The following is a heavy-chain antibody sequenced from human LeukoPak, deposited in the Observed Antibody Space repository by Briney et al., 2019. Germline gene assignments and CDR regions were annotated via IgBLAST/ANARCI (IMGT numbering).Heavy chain of an antibody. D-gene: IGHD6-13*01. CDR1: GGSISSHY. CDR3: ARVVPKQQLVDAFDI. CDR2: VFYSGST. J-gene: IGHJ3*02. Sequence: PSETLSLTCTVSGGSISSHYWSWIRQPPGKGLEWIGYVFYSGSTNYNPSLKRRVSISVDTSKKQLSLKLSSVTAADTAVYYCARVVPKQQLVDAFDIWGQGTMVTVSS. V-gene: IGHV4-59*11.